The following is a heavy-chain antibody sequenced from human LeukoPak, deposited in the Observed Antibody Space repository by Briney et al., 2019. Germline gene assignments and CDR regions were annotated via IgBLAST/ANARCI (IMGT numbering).Heavy chain of an antibody. V-gene: IGHV3-21*01. D-gene: IGHD1-26*01. CDR3: ARDIVGATRGVDY. CDR2: ISSSSSYI. J-gene: IGHJ4*02. CDR1: GFTFSSYS. Sequence: GGSLRLSCAASGFTFSSYSMNWVRQAPGKGLEWVSSISSSSSYIYYADSVKGRFTISRDNAKNSLYLQMNSLRAEDTAVYYCARDIVGATRGVDYWGQGTLVTVSS.